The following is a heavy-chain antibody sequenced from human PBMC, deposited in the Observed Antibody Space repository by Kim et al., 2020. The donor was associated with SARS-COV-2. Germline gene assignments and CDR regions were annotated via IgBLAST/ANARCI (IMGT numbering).Heavy chain of an antibody. Sequence: GGSLRLSCAASGFTVSSNYMSWVRQAPGKGLEWVSVIYSGGSTYYADSVKGRFTISRHNSKNTLYLQMNSLRAEDTAVYYCATEYYDILTPEVSWGQGTLVTVSS. CDR2: IYSGGST. CDR3: ATEYYDILTPEVS. V-gene: IGHV3-53*04. CDR1: GFTVSSNY. J-gene: IGHJ4*02. D-gene: IGHD3-9*01.